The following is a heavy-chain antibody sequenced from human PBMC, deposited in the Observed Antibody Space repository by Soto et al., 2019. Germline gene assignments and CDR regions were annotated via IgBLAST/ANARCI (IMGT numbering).Heavy chain of an antibody. J-gene: IGHJ4*02. CDR1: GFSLSTHGVA. CDR2: IYWDDDR. D-gene: IGHD2-21*02. V-gene: IGHV2-5*02. CDR3: AQSVVTVPPVN. Sequence: QITLKESGPTLVQPTQTLTLTCTFSGFSLSTHGVAVGWIRQPPGKALEWLALIYWDDDRRYSPSLKSRLTITKDTSKNQVVLTMTSMDPVDTATYYCAQSVVTVPPVNWGQGTLVIVSS.